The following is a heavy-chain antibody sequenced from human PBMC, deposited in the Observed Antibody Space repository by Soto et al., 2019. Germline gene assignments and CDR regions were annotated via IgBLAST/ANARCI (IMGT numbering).Heavy chain of an antibody. V-gene: IGHV4-59*01. CDR2: IYYSGST. Sequence: SETLSLTCTVSGGSISSYYWSWIRQPPGKGLEWIGYIYYSGSTNYNPSLKSRVTISVDTSKNQFSLKLSSVTAADTAVYYCARGGGYDPPPEFDYWGQGTLVTVSS. CDR1: GGSISSYY. CDR3: ARGGGYDPPPEFDY. J-gene: IGHJ4*02. D-gene: IGHD5-12*01.